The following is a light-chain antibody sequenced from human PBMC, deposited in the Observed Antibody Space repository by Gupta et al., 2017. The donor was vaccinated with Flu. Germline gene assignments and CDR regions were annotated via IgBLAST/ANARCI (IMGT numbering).Light chain of an antibody. J-gene: IGKJ1*01. CDR2: AAS. Sequence: DIQMTQSPSSLSASVGDRVTITCRASQSVSGFLNWYHQKPGKAPKLLIYAASALQSGVPPRFSGSGSAAAFTLTISSLQPEDFVTFYCQQSKTTPRTFGQGTKVEIK. CDR3: QQSKTTPRT. V-gene: IGKV1-39*01. CDR1: QSVSGF.